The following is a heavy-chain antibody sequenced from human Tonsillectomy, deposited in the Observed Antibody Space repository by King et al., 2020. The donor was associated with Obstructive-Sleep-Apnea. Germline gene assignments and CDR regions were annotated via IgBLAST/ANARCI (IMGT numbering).Heavy chain of an antibody. CDR3: ARRGYYDSGSSGRDDN. D-gene: IGHD3-10*01. Sequence: QLVQSGAEVKKPGESLKISCEASGYSFASYWIGWVRQMPGKGLEWMGIIYPGDSTTRYSPSFQGQVAISADKSISTAYLQWSSLKASDTAMYYCARRGYYDSGSSGRDDNWGQGTLVTVSS. CDR2: IYPGDSTT. CDR1: GYSFASYW. V-gene: IGHV5-51*01. J-gene: IGHJ4*02.